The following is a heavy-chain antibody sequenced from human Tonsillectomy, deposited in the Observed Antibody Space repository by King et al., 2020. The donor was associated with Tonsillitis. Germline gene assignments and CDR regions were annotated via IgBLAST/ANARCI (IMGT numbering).Heavy chain of an antibody. Sequence: VQLVESGGGLVQPGGSLRLSCAASGFTFSSYWMYWVRQPPGKGPVWVSRINSDGSYSTHADSGKGRFTISRDNAKNTLYLQMNSLRAEDTAVYYCASYNWNYGDDYWGQGTLVTVSS. J-gene: IGHJ4*02. CDR2: INSDGSYS. CDR1: GFTFSSYW. CDR3: ASYNWNYGDDY. V-gene: IGHV3-74*03. D-gene: IGHD1-7*01.